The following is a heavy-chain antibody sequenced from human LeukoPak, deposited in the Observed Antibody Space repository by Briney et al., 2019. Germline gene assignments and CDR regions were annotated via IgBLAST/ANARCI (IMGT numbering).Heavy chain of an antibody. CDR2: ISGRSSTK. V-gene: IGHV3-48*01. CDR3: ARVRLDSGTYSLYY. D-gene: IGHD3-10*01. J-gene: IGHJ4*02. Sequence: GGSLRLSCAASGFTFSSYSMNWVRQAPGNGLEWVSYISGRSSTKYYADSVKGRFTISRDNAENSLYLQMNSLRVEDTAVYYCARVRLDSGTYSLYYWGQGTLVTVSP. CDR1: GFTFSSYS.